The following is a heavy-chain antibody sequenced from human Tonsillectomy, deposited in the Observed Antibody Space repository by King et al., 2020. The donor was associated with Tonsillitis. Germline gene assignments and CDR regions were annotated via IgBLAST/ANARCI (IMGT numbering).Heavy chain of an antibody. CDR2: MNLDSVKT. CDR3: ARSFGTTSRGFDI. Sequence: VQLVESGAEVKKPGASVKVSCRASVITFSSYDINWVRQATGQGLEWMGWMNLDSVKTGYAQRFQGRVTMTRDTSISTAYMELSSLRSEDTAVYYCARSFGTTSRGFDIWGQGTMVTVSS. V-gene: IGHV1-8*01. CDR1: VITFSSYD. J-gene: IGHJ3*02. D-gene: IGHD3-10*01.